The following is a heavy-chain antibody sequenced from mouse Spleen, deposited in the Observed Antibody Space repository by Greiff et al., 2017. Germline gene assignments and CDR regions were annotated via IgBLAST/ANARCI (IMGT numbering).Heavy chain of an antibody. CDR2: ISSGGDYI. Sequence: EVMLVESGEGLVKPGGSLKLSCAASGFTFSSYAMSWVRQTPEKRLEWVAYISSGGDYIYYADTVKGRFTISRDNARNTLYLQMSSLKSEDTAMYYCTRLFIKEAMDYWGQGTSVTVSS. CDR3: TRLFIKEAMDY. J-gene: IGHJ4*01. CDR1: GFTFSSYA. V-gene: IGHV5-9-1*02. D-gene: IGHD1-1*01.